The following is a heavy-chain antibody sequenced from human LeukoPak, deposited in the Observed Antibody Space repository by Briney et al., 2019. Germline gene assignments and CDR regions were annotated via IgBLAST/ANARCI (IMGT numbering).Heavy chain of an antibody. V-gene: IGHV4-38-2*02. CDR1: GCSISSGYY. CDR2: INHSGST. CDR3: ARRDSSGWYSSGAFDI. J-gene: IGHJ3*02. D-gene: IGHD6-19*01. Sequence: SETLSLTCTVSGCSISSGYYWGWIRQPPGKGLEWIGEINHSGSTNYNPSLKSRVTISVDTSKNQFSLKLSSVTAADTAVYYCARRDSSGWYSSGAFDIWGQGTMVTVSS.